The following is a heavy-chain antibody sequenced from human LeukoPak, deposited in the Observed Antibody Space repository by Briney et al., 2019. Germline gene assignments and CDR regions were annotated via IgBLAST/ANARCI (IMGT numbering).Heavy chain of an antibody. V-gene: IGHV3-20*04. CDR2: LNWNGGSP. D-gene: IGHD4-17*01. CDR3: ARAGSYGDYVTYYYYYMDV. CDR1: GFTFDDYG. Sequence: GGSLRLSCAAAGFTFDDYGMSWVRQAPGKGLEWVCGLNWNGGSPNCADSVKGRFTISRDNAKNSLYLQMNTLKVEDTALYYCARAGSYGDYVTYYYYYMDVWGKGTTVTVSS. J-gene: IGHJ6*03.